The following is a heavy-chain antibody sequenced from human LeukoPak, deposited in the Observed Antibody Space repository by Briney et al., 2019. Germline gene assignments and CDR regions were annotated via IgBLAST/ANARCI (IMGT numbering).Heavy chain of an antibody. CDR1: GFTFSSYG. V-gene: IGHV3-30*03. J-gene: IGHJ4*02. D-gene: IGHD3-9*01. CDR2: ISYDGSNK. CDR3: ARDDYDILTGSFDY. Sequence: GGSLRLSCAASGFTFSSYGMHWVRQAPGKGLEWVAVISYDGSNKYYADSVKGRFTISRDNSKNTLYLQMNSLRAEDTAVYYCARDDYDILTGSFDYWGQGTLVTVSS.